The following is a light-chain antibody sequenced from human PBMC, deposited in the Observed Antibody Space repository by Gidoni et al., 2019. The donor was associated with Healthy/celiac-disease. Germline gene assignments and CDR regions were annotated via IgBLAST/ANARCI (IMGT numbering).Light chain of an antibody. CDR1: QSLLHSNGDNY. Sequence: DNVMTQSPSSLTVTPGEPASISCRSSQSLLHSNGDNYLDWYLQKPGQSPQLLIYLGSNRASGVPDRFSGRGAGTDFTLKSSGVEAEDVGVYCCMQALQSHLTFGGGTKVVIK. CDR2: LGS. V-gene: IGKV2-28*01. J-gene: IGKJ4*01. CDR3: MQALQSHLT.